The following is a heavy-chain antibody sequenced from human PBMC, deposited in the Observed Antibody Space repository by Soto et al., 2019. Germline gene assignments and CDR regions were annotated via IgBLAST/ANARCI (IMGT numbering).Heavy chain of an antibody. Sequence: ASVKVSCKASGYTFITYGVTWVRQAPGQGLEWMGWISAYNGDTNYAQNLQCRVTMTTDTSTTTAYMELRSLRSVDTAVYYCARGGSGSTSLNLQFWCQGTLVTVSS. CDR2: ISAYNGDT. J-gene: IGHJ4*02. D-gene: IGHD2-2*01. CDR3: ARGGSGSTSLNLQF. CDR1: GYTFITYG. V-gene: IGHV1-18*01.